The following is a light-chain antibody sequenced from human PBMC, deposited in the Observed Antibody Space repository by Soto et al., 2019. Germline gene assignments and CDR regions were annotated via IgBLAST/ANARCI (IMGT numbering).Light chain of an antibody. CDR1: QDISNY. CDR2: DAS. J-gene: IGKJ4*01. Sequence: DIQMTQSPSSLSASVGDRVTITCQASQDISNYLNWYQQKPGKAPKLLIYDASNLETGVPSRFSGSGSGTYFTFTISSLQPEDIATYYCQQRSSFGGGTKVEIK. CDR3: QQRSS. V-gene: IGKV1-33*01.